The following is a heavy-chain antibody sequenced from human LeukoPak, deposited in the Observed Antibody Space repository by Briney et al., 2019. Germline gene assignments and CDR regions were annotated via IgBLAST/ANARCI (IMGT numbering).Heavy chain of an antibody. CDR2: ISSSGSTI. J-gene: IGHJ4*02. V-gene: IGHV3-48*03. Sequence: GGSLRLSCAASGFTFSSYEMNWVRQAPGKGLEWVSYISSSGSTIYYADSVKGRFTISRDNAKNSLYLQMNSLRAEDTAVYYCALVGNGYNYYWGQGTLVTVSS. CDR3: ALVGNGYNYY. CDR1: GFTFSSYE. D-gene: IGHD5-24*01.